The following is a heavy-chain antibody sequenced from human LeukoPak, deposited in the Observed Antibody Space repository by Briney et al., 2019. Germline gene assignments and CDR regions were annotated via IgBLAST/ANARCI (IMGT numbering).Heavy chain of an antibody. Sequence: QPGRSLRLSCAASGFTFSSYGMHWVRQAPGKGLEWVAVIWYDGSNKYYADSVKGRFTISRDNSKNTLYLQMNSLRAEDTAVYYCARGGGRDGYTFDYWGQGTLVTVSS. D-gene: IGHD5-24*01. CDR3: ARGGGRDGYTFDY. J-gene: IGHJ4*02. V-gene: IGHV3-33*01. CDR1: GFTFSSYG. CDR2: IWYDGSNK.